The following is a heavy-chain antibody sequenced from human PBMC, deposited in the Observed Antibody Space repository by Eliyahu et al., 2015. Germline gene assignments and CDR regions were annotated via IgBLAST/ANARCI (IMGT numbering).Heavy chain of an antibody. CDR3: ARSLGFGVFSLDS. D-gene: IGHD3-10*01. V-gene: IGHV4-31*11. CDR1: GGSINAAGYY. CDR2: VSYTGTT. J-gene: IGHJ4*02. Sequence: QVQLQESGPSLVKPSQTLSLTCAVSGGSINAAGYYWSWIRHHPQQGLQWIAYVSYTGTTAYNPSLWGRVTVSKDPNENQFSLTLNSVTPADTAIYYCARSLGFGVFSLDSWGQGTLVTVSS.